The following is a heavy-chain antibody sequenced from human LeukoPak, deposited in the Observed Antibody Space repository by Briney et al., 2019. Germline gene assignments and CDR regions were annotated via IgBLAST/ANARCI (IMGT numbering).Heavy chain of an antibody. D-gene: IGHD2-15*01. CDR3: ARHAHNRYCSGGSCYSARPYYYYYMDV. V-gene: IGHV4-39*01. CDR1: GGSISSSSYY. Sequence: SETLSLTCTVSGGSISSSSYYWGWIRQPPGKGLEWIGSIYYSGSTYYNPSLKSRVTISVDTSKNQFSLKLSSVTAADTAVYYCARHAHNRYCSGGSCYSARPYYYYYMDVWGKGTTVTISS. CDR2: IYYSGST. J-gene: IGHJ6*03.